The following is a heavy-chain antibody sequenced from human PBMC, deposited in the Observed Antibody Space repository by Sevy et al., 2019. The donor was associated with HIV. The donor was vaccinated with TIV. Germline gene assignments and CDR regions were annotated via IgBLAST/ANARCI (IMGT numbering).Heavy chain of an antibody. CDR3: ASVVVVPAAKYFYFYYMDV. Sequence: SETLSLTCTVSGDSISNYYGSWIRQPPGKGLEWIGYIYNSGSTNYNPSLKSRVTISVETSKNQFSLKLSSVTAADTAVYYCASVVVVPAAKYFYFYYMDVWGKGTTVTV. J-gene: IGHJ6*03. CDR2: IYNSGST. V-gene: IGHV4-59*01. CDR1: GDSISNYY. D-gene: IGHD2-2*01.